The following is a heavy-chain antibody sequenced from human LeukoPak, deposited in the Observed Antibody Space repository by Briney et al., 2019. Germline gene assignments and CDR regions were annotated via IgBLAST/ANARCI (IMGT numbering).Heavy chain of an antibody. D-gene: IGHD4-17*01. CDR3: ARDYDYGDGDY. J-gene: IGHJ4*02. CDR1: GGSISSYY. Sequence: SETLSLTCTVSGGSISSYYWSWIRQPPGKGLEWIGYIYYSGSTNYNPSLKSRVTISVDTSKNQFSLKLSSVTAADTAVYYCARDYDYGDGDYWGQGTLVTVSS. V-gene: IGHV4-59*12. CDR2: IYYSGST.